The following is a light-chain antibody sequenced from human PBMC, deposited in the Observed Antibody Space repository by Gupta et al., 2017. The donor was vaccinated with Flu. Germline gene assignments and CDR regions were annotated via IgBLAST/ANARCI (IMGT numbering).Light chain of an antibody. CDR2: WAS. Sequence: DIVLTQSPDSLTVSLGERATINCKSSQTLLHSNNKTYLAWYQQKPTQPPNLLMYWASVRESGVPARFGGSGSETDFALTITSLQAEDVAVYYCQQDDSTPFTFGQGTKVGIK. V-gene: IGKV4-1*01. J-gene: IGKJ2*01. CDR3: QQDDSTPFT. CDR1: QTLLHSNNKTY.